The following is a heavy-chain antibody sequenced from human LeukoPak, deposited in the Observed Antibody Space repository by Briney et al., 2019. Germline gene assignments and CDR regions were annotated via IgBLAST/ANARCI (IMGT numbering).Heavy chain of an antibody. Sequence: ASVKVSCKASGGTFSTDAISWVRQAPGQGLEWVGTIVPLLVIPDYAQKFEGRVTITADKSTVTVYMELSSLRSEDTAVYYCARVGIADYYYYYMDVWGKGTTVTVSS. J-gene: IGHJ6*03. V-gene: IGHV1-69*04. D-gene: IGHD6-13*01. CDR2: IVPLLVIP. CDR1: GGTFSTDA. CDR3: ARVGIADYYYYYMDV.